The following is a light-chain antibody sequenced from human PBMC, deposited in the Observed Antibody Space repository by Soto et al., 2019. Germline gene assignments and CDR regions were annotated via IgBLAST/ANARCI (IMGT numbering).Light chain of an antibody. V-gene: IGKV3-15*01. J-gene: IGKJ1*01. Sequence: EIVMTQSPATLSVSPGGRATLSCRAGQSISDTLAWYQQKPGQAPRLLIHGASTRATGFPARFSGSGSGTDFTLTISSLQSEDFAVYYCQQYNNWPWTFGQGTKVDI. CDR1: QSISDT. CDR2: GAS. CDR3: QQYNNWPWT.